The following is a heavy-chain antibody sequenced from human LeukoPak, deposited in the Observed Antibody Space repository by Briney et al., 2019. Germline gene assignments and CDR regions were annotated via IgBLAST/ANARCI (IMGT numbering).Heavy chain of an antibody. CDR3: ARTTSTGDYVFDY. Sequence: SETLSLTCTVSGGSMSSYYWIWIRQPPGKGLEWIGYVYYSGTTNYNPSLKSRVTISVDTSKNQFSLKLSSVTAADTAVYFCARTTSTGDYVFDYWGQGTLVTVSS. CDR1: GGSMSSYY. D-gene: IGHD4-17*01. J-gene: IGHJ4*02. V-gene: IGHV4-59*08. CDR2: VYYSGTT.